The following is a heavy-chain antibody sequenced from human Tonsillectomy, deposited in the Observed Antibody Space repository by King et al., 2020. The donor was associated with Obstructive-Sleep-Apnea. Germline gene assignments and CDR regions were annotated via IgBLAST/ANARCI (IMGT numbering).Heavy chain of an antibody. CDR2: INHSGST. D-gene: IGHD6-6*01. Sequence: VQLQQWGAGLLKPSETLSLPCAVYGGSFSNYYWSWIRQPPGKGLEWIGEINHSGSTNYNPSLKSRVTISVDTSKNHFSLKLSSVTAADTAGYYCARHSHSSSFPDYYYGIDVWGPGTTVTVSS. CDR3: ARHSHSSSFPDYYYGIDV. CDR1: GGSFSNYY. J-gene: IGHJ6*02. V-gene: IGHV4-34*01.